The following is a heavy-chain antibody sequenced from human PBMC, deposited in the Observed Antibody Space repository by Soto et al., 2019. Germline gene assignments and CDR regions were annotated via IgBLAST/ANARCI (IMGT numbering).Heavy chain of an antibody. CDR2: IHDTGST. CDR1: GGSFSGYY. D-gene: IGHD1-1*01. J-gene: IGHJ6*02. Sequence: SETLSLTCAVYGGSFSGYYWSWIRQSPGKGLEWIGCIHDTGSTSYNPSFKSRLTISVDSSNQFSLKLTAVTAADSAVYYCTRKGFGNWNAPYGMDVWGQGTTVTVSS. CDR3: TRKGFGNWNAPYGMDV. V-gene: IGHV4-59*08.